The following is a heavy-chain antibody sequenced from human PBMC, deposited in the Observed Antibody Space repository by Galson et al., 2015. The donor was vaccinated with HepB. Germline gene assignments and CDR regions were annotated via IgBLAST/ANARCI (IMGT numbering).Heavy chain of an antibody. V-gene: IGHV4-59*01. J-gene: IGHJ5*02. CDR3: AKDVDWFDP. CDR2: IYHSGST. Sequence: GTGLEWIGYIYHSGSTTSNPSLKSRVTISVDTSKNQFSLKLSSVTAADTAVYYCAKDVDWFDPWGQGTLVTVSS.